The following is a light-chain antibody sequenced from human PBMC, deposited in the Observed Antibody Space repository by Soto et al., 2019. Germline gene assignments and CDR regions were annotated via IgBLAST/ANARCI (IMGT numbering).Light chain of an antibody. CDR2: GAS. CDR3: QHYKDWPPWS. CDR1: QSVSSN. J-gene: IGKJ1*01. Sequence: ERVMTQYPATLSVSPGERATLSCRASQSVSSNLGWYQQKPGQAHRLLIYGASTRATGIPARFSGSGSGTEFTLTISSLQSEDFAVYYCQHYKDWPPWSFGQGNKVELK. V-gene: IGKV3-15*01.